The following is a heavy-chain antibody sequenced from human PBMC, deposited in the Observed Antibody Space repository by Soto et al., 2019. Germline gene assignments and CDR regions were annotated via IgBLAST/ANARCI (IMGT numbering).Heavy chain of an antibody. CDR3: AREYSSSSGPSYYYYGMDV. J-gene: IGHJ6*02. D-gene: IGHD6-6*01. CDR2: ISSNGGST. V-gene: IGHV3-64*02. CDR1: GFTFSSYA. Sequence: GGSLRLSCAASGFTFSSYAMHWVRQAPGKGLEYVSAISSNGGSTYYADSVKGRFTISRDNSKNTLYLQMGSLRAEDTAVYYCAREYSSSSGPSYYYYGMDVWGQGTTVTVSS.